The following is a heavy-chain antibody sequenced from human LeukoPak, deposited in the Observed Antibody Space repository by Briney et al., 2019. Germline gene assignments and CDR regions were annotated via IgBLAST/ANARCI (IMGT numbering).Heavy chain of an antibody. CDR1: GYTFTSYD. CDR2: MNPNSGNT. CDR3: ARAFVVVPAAILGVFYYYYMDV. Sequence: ASVKVSCKASGYTFTSYDINWVRQATGQGLEWMRWMNPNSGNTGYAQKFQGRVTMTRNTPISTAYMELSSLRSEDTAVYYCARAFVVVPAAILGVFYYYYMDVWGKGTTVTVSS. V-gene: IGHV1-8*01. D-gene: IGHD2-2*01. J-gene: IGHJ6*03.